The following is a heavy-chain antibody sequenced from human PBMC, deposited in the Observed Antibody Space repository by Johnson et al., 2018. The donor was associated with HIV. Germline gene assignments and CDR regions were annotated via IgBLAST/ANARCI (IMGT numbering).Heavy chain of an antibody. CDR3: ARGEQWLVTDSEDAFDS. V-gene: IGHV3-11*01. J-gene: IGHJ3*02. CDR2: ISSSGSTT. CDR1: GFTFSDYY. D-gene: IGHD6-19*01. Sequence: QMQLVESGGGLVKPGGSLRLSCAASGFTFSDYYMSWIRQAPGKGLEWVSYISSSGSTTYYADSLKGRFTVSRVNAKNSLSLQMNSLRAEDTALYYCARGEQWLVTDSEDAFDSWGQGTMVNVS.